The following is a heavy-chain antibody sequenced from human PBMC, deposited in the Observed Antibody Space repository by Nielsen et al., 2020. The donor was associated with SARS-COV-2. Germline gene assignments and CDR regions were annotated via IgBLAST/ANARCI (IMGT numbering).Heavy chain of an antibody. V-gene: IGHV3-48*04. D-gene: IGHD4/OR15-4a*01. Sequence: WIRQPPGKGLEWVSYISSSSSTIYYADSVKGRFTISRDNAKNSLYLQMNSLRAEDTAVYYCARGSASGPNYYYYYYMDVWGKGTTVTVSS. CDR2: ISSSSSTI. J-gene: IGHJ6*03. CDR3: ARGSASGPNYYYYYYMDV.